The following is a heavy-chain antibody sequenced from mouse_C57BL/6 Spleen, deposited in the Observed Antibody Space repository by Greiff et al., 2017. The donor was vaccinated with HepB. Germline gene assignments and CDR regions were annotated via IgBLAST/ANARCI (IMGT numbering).Heavy chain of an antibody. Sequence: EVKVEESGPGLVKPSQSLSLTCSVTGYSITSGYYWNWIRQSPGNKLEWRGYISYDGSNNYNPTLKNRISITRDTSKNQFFLKLNSVTTEDTATYYCARAYDAWFAYWGQGTLVTVSA. CDR2: ISYDGSN. J-gene: IGHJ3*01. CDR1: GYSITSGYY. CDR3: ARAYDAWFAY. D-gene: IGHD2-3*01. V-gene: IGHV3-6*01.